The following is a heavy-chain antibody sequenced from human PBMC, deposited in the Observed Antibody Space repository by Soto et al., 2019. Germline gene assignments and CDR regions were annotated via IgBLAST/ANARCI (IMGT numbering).Heavy chain of an antibody. Sequence: QVQLVQSGAEVKKPGASVKVSCKASGYTFTSYGISWVRQAPGQGLEWMGWISAYNGNTNYAQKLQGRGTMTTDTSTSTAYMELRILRSDDPAVDYWAKYYYGSGGFDPWGQGTLVTVSS. V-gene: IGHV1-18*01. D-gene: IGHD3-10*01. CDR1: GYTFTSYG. J-gene: IGHJ5*02. CDR3: AKYYYGSGGFDP. CDR2: ISAYNGNT.